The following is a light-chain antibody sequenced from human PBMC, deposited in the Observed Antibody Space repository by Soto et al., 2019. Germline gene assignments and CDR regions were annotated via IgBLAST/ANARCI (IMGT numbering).Light chain of an antibody. Sequence: QAVVTQPPSVSGAPGQRVTISCTGSSSNIGAGYVVHWYQQLPGTAPKLLIYDNSNRPSGVPDRFSGSKSGTSASLAITGLKAEDEADYYCQSYDSSLSGFVVFGGGTKLTVL. J-gene: IGLJ2*01. CDR3: QSYDSSLSGFVV. CDR2: DNS. CDR1: SSNIGAGYV. V-gene: IGLV1-40*01.